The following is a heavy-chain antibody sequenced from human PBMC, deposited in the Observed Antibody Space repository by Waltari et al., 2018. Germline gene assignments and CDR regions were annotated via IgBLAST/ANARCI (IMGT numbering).Heavy chain of an antibody. CDR2: VDPEDGET. J-gene: IGHJ4*02. CDR1: GYTFTHYY. Sequence: EVQLVQSGAEVKKPGATGKISCKVPGYTFTHYYMHWVQQAPGKGLEWMGLVDPEDGETIYAEKFQGRVTITADTSTDTAYMELSSLRSEDTAVYYCATGNDEVFPTGVAFDYWGQGTLVTVSS. D-gene: IGHD3-16*01. CDR3: ATGNDEVFPTGVAFDY. V-gene: IGHV1-69-2*01.